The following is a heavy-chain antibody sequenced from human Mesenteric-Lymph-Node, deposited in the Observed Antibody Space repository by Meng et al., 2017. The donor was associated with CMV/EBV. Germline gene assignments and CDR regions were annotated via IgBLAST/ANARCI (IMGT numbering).Heavy chain of an antibody. J-gene: IGHJ4*02. V-gene: IGHV1-18*01. CDR2: ISANTGNT. D-gene: IGHD7-27*01. Sequence: ASVKVSCKGSGYAFRSYGISWVRQAPGQGLEWMGWISANTGNTDYAQKLQGRVTMTTDTSTSTAYLELRRLRSDDTAVYYCAREGTGGPNDYWGQGTLVTVSS. CDR3: AREGTGGPNDY. CDR1: GYAFRSYG.